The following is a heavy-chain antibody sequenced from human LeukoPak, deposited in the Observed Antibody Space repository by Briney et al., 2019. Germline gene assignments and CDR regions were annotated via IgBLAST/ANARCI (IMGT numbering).Heavy chain of an antibody. V-gene: IGHV1-69*05. CDR2: IIPIFGTA. CDR1: GGTFSSYA. Sequence: SVKVSCKASGGTFSSYAISWVRQAPGHGLEWMGGIIPIFGTANYAQKFQGRVTITTDESTSTAYMELSRLRSDDTAVYYCARGAGSGVTYAFDIWGQGTMVTVSS. CDR3: ARGAGSGVTYAFDI. J-gene: IGHJ3*02. D-gene: IGHD3-16*01.